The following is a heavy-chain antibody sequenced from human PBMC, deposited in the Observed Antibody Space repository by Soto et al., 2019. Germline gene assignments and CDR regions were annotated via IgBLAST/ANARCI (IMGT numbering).Heavy chain of an antibody. CDR2: INHSGST. Sequence: SETLSLTCAVYGGSFSGYYWSWIRQPPGKGLEWIGEINHSGSTNYNPSLKSRVTISVDTSKNQFSPKLSSVTAADTAVYYCARGRPYYDYVWGSPFRYWGQGTLVTVSS. J-gene: IGHJ4*02. V-gene: IGHV4-34*01. CDR1: GGSFSGYY. CDR3: ARGRPYYDYVWGSPFRY. D-gene: IGHD3-16*01.